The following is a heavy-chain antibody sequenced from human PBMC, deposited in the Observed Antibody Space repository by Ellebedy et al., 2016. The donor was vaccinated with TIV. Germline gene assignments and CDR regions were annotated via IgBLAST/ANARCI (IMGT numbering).Heavy chain of an antibody. CDR1: GLTFSNFG. CDR2: ISHDDSRK. Sequence: GESLKISCAASGLTFSNFGIHWVRQAPGKGLEWVAVISHDDSRKYYAETVQGRFTLSRDNSKNTVNLQMNSLRPEDTAVYYCARDDGMGGFGEGWGQGTLVIVSS. J-gene: IGHJ4*02. V-gene: IGHV3-30*03. CDR3: ARDDGMGGFGEG. D-gene: IGHD3-10*01.